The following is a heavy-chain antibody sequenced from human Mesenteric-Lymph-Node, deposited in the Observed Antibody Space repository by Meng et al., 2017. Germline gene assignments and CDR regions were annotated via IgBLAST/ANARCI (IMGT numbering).Heavy chain of an antibody. CDR3: ARRYGASAYNWFDP. V-gene: IGHV4-4*02. CDR2: IYHSGST. Sequence: QVQLKERRPGLVKPSGTPSLTCAVSGGSISSSNWWSWVRQPPGKGLEWIGEIYHSGSTNYNPSLKSRVTISVDTSKNQFSLKLSSVTAADTAVYYCARRYGASAYNWFDPWGQGTLVTVSS. D-gene: IGHD4-17*01. J-gene: IGHJ5*02. CDR1: GGSISSSNW.